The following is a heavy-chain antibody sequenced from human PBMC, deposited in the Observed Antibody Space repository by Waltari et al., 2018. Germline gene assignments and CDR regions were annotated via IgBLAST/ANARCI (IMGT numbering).Heavy chain of an antibody. J-gene: IGHJ3*01. CDR3: ATYIGASVGTAAFDV. CDR1: GGSITNTKHY. CDR2: MSYLGAT. V-gene: IGHV4-39*01. Sequence: QLQLQESGPGLVKPSETLSPTCSVSGGSITNTKHYWGWICQPPGQGLEWIGTMSYLGATYSSPSLKSRVTISRDTSTNQLSLKLGSVTAADTAMYYCATYIGASVGTAAFDVWGQGTMVTVSS. D-gene: IGHD5-12*01.